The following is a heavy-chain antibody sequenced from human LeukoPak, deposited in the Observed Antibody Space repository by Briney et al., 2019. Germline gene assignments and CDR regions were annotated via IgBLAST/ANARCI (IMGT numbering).Heavy chain of an antibody. D-gene: IGHD4-17*01. CDR1: GGTFSSYA. CDR2: IIPIFGTA. J-gene: IGHJ3*02. CDR3: ATRYVYGDPGAFDI. V-gene: IGHV1-69*13. Sequence: SVKVSCKASGGTFSSYAISWVRQAPGQWLEWMGGIIPIFGTANYAQKFQGRVTITADESTSTAYMELSSLRSEDTAVYYCATRYVYGDPGAFDIWGQGTMVTVSS.